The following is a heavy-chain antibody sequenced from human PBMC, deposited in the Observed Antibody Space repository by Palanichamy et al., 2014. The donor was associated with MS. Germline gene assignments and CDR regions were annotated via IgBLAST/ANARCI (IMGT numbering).Heavy chain of an antibody. D-gene: IGHD5-18*01. CDR1: GFTFSSYG. CDR3: AREGWIQLWLGIDY. Sequence: QVQLVESGGGVVQPGRSLRLSCAASGFTFSSYGMHWVRQAPGKGLEWVAVIWYDGSNKYYADSVKGRFTISRDNSKNTLYLQMNSLRAEDTAVYYCAREGWIQLWLGIDYWGQGTLVTVSS. J-gene: IGHJ4*02. V-gene: IGHV3-33*01. CDR2: IWYDGSNK.